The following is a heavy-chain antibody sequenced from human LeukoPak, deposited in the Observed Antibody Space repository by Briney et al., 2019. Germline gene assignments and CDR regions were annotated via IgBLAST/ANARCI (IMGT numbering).Heavy chain of an antibody. V-gene: IGHV1-46*01. D-gene: IGHD3-22*01. CDR1: GYTFTSYY. CDR2: INPSGGST. J-gene: IGHJ5*02. CDR3: AREFYYYDSSGYLRWFDP. Sequence: ASVTVSCKASGYTFTSYYMHWVRQAPGQGLEWMGIINPSGGSTSYAQTFQGRVTMTRDTSTSTVYMELSSLRSEDTAVYYCAREFYYYDSSGYLRWFDPWGQGTLVTVSS.